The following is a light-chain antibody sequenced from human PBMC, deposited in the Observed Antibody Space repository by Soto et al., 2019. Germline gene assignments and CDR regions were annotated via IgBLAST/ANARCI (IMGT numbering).Light chain of an antibody. Sequence: DIQMTQSPSSLSASVGDRVTITCRASQSISNSLNWCQQKPGKAPDLLIYTTSSLQSGVPSRFSGSGSGTDFTLTISSLQPEDFATYYCQQSYSTPPTFGGGTNVEIK. CDR1: QSISNS. CDR3: QQSYSTPPT. CDR2: TTS. J-gene: IGKJ4*01. V-gene: IGKV1-39*01.